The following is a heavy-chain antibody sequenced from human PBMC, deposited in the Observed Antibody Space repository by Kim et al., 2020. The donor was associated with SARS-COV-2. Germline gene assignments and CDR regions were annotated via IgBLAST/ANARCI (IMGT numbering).Heavy chain of an antibody. CDR1: GFTFTDYY. J-gene: IGHJ1*01. CDR2: ISASGSPV. D-gene: IGHD3-22*01. Sequence: GGSLRLSCAASGFTFTDYYMSWIRQAPGKGPEWVSYISASGSPVYYTDSVKGRFTISRDNAERSLYLQMSSLRTEDTAVYYCARVPRYYYDTSASLEHWG. V-gene: IGHV3-11*01. CDR3: ARVPRYYYDTSASLEH.